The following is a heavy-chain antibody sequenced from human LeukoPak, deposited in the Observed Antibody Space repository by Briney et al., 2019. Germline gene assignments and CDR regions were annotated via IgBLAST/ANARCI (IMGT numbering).Heavy chain of an antibody. CDR1: GFTFSSYA. CDR3: VKVHGIAKNTNWFDP. Sequence: GGSLRLSCAASGFTFSSYAMSWVRQAPGKGLEWVSAISGSGGSTYYADSVKGRFTISRDNSKNTLYLQMNSLRAEDTAVYYCVKVHGIAKNTNWFDPWGQGTLVTVSS. CDR2: ISGSGGST. D-gene: IGHD6-13*01. J-gene: IGHJ5*02. V-gene: IGHV3-23*01.